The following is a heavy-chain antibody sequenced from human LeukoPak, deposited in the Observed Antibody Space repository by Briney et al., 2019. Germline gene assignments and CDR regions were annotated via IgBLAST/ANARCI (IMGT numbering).Heavy chain of an antibody. CDR1: GFTFSSYW. Sequence: PGGSLRLSCAASGFTFSSYWMSWVRQAPGKGLEWVANIKQDGREKYYVDSVKGGFTISRDNAKNSLYLQMNSVRAEDTAVYYCARDKIVGATHFDYWGQGTLVTVSS. J-gene: IGHJ4*02. V-gene: IGHV3-7*01. CDR2: IKQDGREK. CDR3: ARDKIVGATHFDY. D-gene: IGHD1-26*01.